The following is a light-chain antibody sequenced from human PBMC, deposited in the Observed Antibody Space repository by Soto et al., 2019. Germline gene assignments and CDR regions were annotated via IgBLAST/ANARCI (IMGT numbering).Light chain of an antibody. CDR3: QHFGNSLWT. CDR1: QSVSSN. J-gene: IGKJ1*01. Sequence: EIVMTQSPATLSVSPGERATLSCRASQSVSSNSAWYQQKPGQAPRLLIYGASSRATGIPARFSGSGSGTEFTLTISGLEPEDFAVYYCQHFGNSLWTFGQGTKVDIK. CDR2: GAS. V-gene: IGKV3-15*01.